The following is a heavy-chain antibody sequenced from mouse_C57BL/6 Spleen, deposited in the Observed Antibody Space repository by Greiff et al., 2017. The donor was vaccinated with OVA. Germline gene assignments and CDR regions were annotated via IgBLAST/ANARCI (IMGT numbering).Heavy chain of an antibody. Sequence: QVQLQQSGAELVKPGASVKLSCKASGYTFTSYWMQWVKQRPGQGLEWIGEIDPSDSYTNYNQKFKGKATLTVDTSSSTAYMQLSSLTSEDSAVYYCARVYYGYDGGAMDYWGQGTSVTVSS. CDR2: IDPSDSYT. D-gene: IGHD2-2*01. J-gene: IGHJ4*01. CDR3: ARVYYGYDGGAMDY. V-gene: IGHV1-50*01. CDR1: GYTFTSYW.